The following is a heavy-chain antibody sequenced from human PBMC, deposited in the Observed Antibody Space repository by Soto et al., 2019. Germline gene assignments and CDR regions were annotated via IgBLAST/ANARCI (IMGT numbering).Heavy chain of an antibody. D-gene: IGHD6-13*01. V-gene: IGHV4-34*01. CDR3: ARGGAAAGTPLGVYFQH. CDR2: INHSGST. Sequence: QVQLQQWGAGLLKPSETLSLTCAVYGGSFSGYYWSGIRQPPGKGLEWIGEINHSGSTNYNPSLKIRVTRSVDASKNQFSLKLSSVTAADTAVYYCARGGAAAGTPLGVYFQHWGQGTLVTVSS. CDR1: GGSFSGYY. J-gene: IGHJ1*01.